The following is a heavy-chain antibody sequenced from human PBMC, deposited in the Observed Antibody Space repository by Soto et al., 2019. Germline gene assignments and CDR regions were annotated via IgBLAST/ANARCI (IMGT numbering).Heavy chain of an antibody. Sequence: EVQLLESGGGLVQPGGSLRLSCAASGFTFSSYAMSWVRQAPGKGLEWVSAISGSGGSTYYADSVKGRFTISRDNSKNTLYLQMNSLRAEDTAVYYCAKVVLVAATLPYYFDYWGQVTLVTVSS. CDR3: AKVVLVAATLPYYFDY. V-gene: IGHV3-23*01. J-gene: IGHJ4*02. CDR2: ISGSGGST. D-gene: IGHD2-15*01. CDR1: GFTFSSYA.